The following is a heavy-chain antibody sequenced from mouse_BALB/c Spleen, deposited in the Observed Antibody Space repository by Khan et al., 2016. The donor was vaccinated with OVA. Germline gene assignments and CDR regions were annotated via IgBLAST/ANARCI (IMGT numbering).Heavy chain of an antibody. D-gene: IGHD2-14*01. CDR1: GYSFTGYY. Sequence: VQLKQSGPDLVKPGASVKMSCKASGYSFTGYYMNWVKQSHGKSLESIGRVNPNTGNINYNQKFKDKAILIVDTSSSTAYMELRSLTSEDSAVYYGARGYDFCAYWGQGTLVTVSA. CDR2: VNPNTGNI. J-gene: IGHJ3*01. CDR3: ARGYDFCAY. V-gene: IGHV1-26*01.